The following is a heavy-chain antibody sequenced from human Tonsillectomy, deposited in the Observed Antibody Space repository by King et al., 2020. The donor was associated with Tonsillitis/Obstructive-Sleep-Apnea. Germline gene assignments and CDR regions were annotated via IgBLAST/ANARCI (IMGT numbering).Heavy chain of an antibody. D-gene: IGHD6-13*01. V-gene: IGHV4-59*01. Sequence: QLQESGPGLVKPSETLSLTCTVSGGSISSYYWSWIRQPPGKGLEWIGYIYYSGSTNYNPSLKSRVTISVDTSKNQFSLKLSSVTAADTAVYYCARDLGIAAAGRVNWFAPWGQGTLVTVSS. J-gene: IGHJ5*02. CDR2: IYYSGST. CDR1: GGSISSYY. CDR3: ARDLGIAAAGRVNWFAP.